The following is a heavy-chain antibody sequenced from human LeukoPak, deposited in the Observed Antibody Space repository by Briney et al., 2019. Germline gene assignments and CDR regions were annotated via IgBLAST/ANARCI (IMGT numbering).Heavy chain of an antibody. D-gene: IGHD1-26*01. CDR3: ARSGRGGAFDI. J-gene: IGHJ3*02. Sequence: PGGSLRLSCAGSGFTLSGNWMHWVRQAPGKGLVWVSRFYSDGSRTNYADSVKGRFTISGDNAKNTQYLQMNSLRAEDTAVYYCARSGRGGAFDIWGQGTMVTVSS. CDR1: GFTLSGNW. CDR2: FYSDGSRT. V-gene: IGHV3-74*01.